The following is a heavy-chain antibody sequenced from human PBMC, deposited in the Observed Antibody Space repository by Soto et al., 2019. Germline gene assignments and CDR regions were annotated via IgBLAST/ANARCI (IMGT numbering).Heavy chain of an antibody. CDR2: ISGSTGST. CDR1: GFTFSSYA. CDR3: AKFRDWNYSNWFDP. D-gene: IGHD1-7*01. Sequence: GSLRLSCAASGFTFSSYAMSWVRQAPGKGLEWVSAISGSTGSTYYADSVKGRFTISRDNSKNTLYLQMNSLRAEDTAVYYCAKFRDWNYSNWFDPWGQGTLVTVSS. J-gene: IGHJ5*02. V-gene: IGHV3-23*01.